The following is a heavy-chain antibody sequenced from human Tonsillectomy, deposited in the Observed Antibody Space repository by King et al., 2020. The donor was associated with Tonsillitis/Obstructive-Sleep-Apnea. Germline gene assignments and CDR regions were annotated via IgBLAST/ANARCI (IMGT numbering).Heavy chain of an antibody. Sequence: VQLQESGPRLVKPSETLSLTCTVSGGSISSYYWSWIRQPPGKGPEWIGYIHYSGNTKYNPSLKSRVTISVDTSKNQFSLNLSSVTAADTAVYYCARELSAYSSGEMNAFDIWGQGTMVTVSS. V-gene: IGHV4-59*01. D-gene: IGHD3-10*01. CDR2: IHYSGNT. CDR1: GGSISSYY. J-gene: IGHJ3*02. CDR3: ARELSAYSSGEMNAFDI.